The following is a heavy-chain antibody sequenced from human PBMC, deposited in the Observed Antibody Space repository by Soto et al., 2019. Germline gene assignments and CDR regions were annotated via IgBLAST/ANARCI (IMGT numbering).Heavy chain of an antibody. D-gene: IGHD3-3*01. Sequence: QVQLVESGGGVVQPERSLRLSCAASGFTFSSYAMHWVRQAPGKGLEWVAVISYDGSNKYYADSVKGRFTISRDNSKNTLYLQMNSLRAEDTAVYYCARDPWGGYTYDYWGQGTLVTVSS. CDR1: GFTFSSYA. V-gene: IGHV3-30-3*01. J-gene: IGHJ4*02. CDR3: ARDPWGGYTYDY. CDR2: ISYDGSNK.